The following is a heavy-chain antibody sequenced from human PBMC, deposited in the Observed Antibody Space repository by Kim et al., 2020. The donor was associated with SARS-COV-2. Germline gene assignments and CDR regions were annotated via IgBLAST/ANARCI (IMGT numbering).Heavy chain of an antibody. CDR3: ARDGAARLDY. CDR2: ISSSSTST. CDR1: GFTFSNYP. D-gene: IGHD6-6*01. Sequence: GGSLRLSCAASGFTFSNYPMNWVRQAPGKGLQWVSSISSSSTSTYYADSVKGRFSISRDNAKNSLYLQMNSLRVEDTAVYYCARDGAARLDYWGQGTLVTVSS. V-gene: IGHV3-21*01. J-gene: IGHJ4*02.